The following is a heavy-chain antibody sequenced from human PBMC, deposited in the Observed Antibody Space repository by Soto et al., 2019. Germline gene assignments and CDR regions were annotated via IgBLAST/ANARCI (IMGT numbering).Heavy chain of an antibody. CDR3: ATDNFDY. Sequence: QVQLQESGPGLVKPSETLSLTCTVSGGSISSSGYYWGWIRQPPGKGLEWIGSIYYTGTTYYSPSLKSRVTISVDTSKNHFSLKLSSVTAADTAVYYCATDNFDYWGQGTLVTGSS. J-gene: IGHJ4*02. V-gene: IGHV4-39*02. CDR2: IYYTGTT. CDR1: GGSISSSGYY. D-gene: IGHD2-15*01.